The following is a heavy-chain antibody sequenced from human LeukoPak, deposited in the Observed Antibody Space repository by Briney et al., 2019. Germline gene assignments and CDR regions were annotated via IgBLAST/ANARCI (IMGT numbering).Heavy chain of an antibody. CDR2: IKQDGSEK. CDR3: ARDGAPDAHCSSTSCAIR. V-gene: IGHV3-7*01. J-gene: IGHJ4*02. CDR1: GFIFSAYW. D-gene: IGHD2-2*01. Sequence: GGSLRLSCAASGFIFSAYWVTWVRQAPGRGLEWVANIKQDGSEKYYVDSVKGRFTISRDNAKNSLYLQMNSLRAEDTAVYYCARDGAPDAHCSSTSCAIRWGQGTLVTVSS.